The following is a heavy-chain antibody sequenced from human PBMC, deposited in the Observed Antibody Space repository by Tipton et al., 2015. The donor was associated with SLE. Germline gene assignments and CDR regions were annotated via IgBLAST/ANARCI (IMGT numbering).Heavy chain of an antibody. Sequence: SLRLSCAASGFTFSSYAMHWVRQAPGKGLEWVAVISYDGSNKYYADSVKGRFTISRDNSKNTLYLQMNSLRAEDTAVYYCAGELGGYYGMGVWGQGTTVTVSS. J-gene: IGHJ6*02. CDR3: AGELGGYYGMGV. CDR2: ISYDGSNK. D-gene: IGHD7-27*01. CDR1: GFTFSSYA. V-gene: IGHV3-30*04.